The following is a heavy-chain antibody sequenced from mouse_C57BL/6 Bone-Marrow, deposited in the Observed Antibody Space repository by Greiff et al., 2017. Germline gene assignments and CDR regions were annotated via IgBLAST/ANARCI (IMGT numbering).Heavy chain of an antibody. V-gene: IGHV1-72*01. CDR2: IDPNSGGT. CDR1: FTSYW. D-gene: IGHD1-1*01. Sequence: FTSYWMHWVKQRPGRGLEWIGRIDPNSGGTKYNEKFKSKATLTVDKPSSTAYMQLSSLTSEVSAVYYCARSGTTVVATGYFDVWGTGTTVTVSA. J-gene: IGHJ1*03. CDR3: ARSGTTVVATGYFDV.